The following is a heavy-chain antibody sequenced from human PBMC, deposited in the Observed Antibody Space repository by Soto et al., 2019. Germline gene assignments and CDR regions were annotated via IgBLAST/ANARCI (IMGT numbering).Heavy chain of an antibody. V-gene: IGHV2-5*02. D-gene: IGHD3-3*01. J-gene: IGHJ4*02. CDR2: IYWDDDK. CDR3: AHDKNDFWSGYVDY. Sequence: QITLKESGPPLVKPTQPLTLTCTFSGFSLSTSGVGVGWIRQPPGKALEWLALIYWDDDKRYSPSLKSRLTITKDTSKNQVVHTMTNMDPVDTATYYCAHDKNDFWSGYVDYRGQGTLVTVSS. CDR1: GFSLSTSGVG.